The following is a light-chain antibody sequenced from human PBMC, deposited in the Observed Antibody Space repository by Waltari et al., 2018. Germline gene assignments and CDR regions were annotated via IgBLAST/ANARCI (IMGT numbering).Light chain of an antibody. CDR3: SSYTSSSTLWV. Sequence: QSALTQPASVSGSPGQSITISCTGTSSDVGGYNYVSWYQQHPGKAPKLMIYEVSNRPSGVSTRSSGSKSGNTASLTISGLQAEDEADYYCSSYTSSSTLWVFGGGTKLTVL. V-gene: IGLV2-14*01. J-gene: IGLJ3*02. CDR2: EVS. CDR1: SSDVGGYNY.